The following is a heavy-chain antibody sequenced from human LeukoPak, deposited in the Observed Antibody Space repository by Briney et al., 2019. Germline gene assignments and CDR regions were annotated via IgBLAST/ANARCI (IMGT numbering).Heavy chain of an antibody. J-gene: IGHJ4*02. Sequence: SETLSLTCTVSGGSISSGGYYWSWIRQHLGKGLEWIGYIYYSGSTYYNPSLKSRVTISVDTSKNQFSLKLSSVTAADTAVYYCAREREYQLLSWGQGTLVTVSS. V-gene: IGHV4-31*03. D-gene: IGHD2-2*01. CDR2: IYYSGST. CDR1: GGSISSGGYY. CDR3: AREREYQLLS.